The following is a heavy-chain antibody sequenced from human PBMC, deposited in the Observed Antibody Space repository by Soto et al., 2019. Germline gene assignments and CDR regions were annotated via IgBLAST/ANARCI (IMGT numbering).Heavy chain of an antibody. V-gene: IGHV3-48*02. D-gene: IGHD1-26*01. CDR2: ISHSSSTI. CDR3: ARDPQWEILGVHAVDG. CDR1: RFTFKSYS. Sequence: SLGIAWAASRFTFKSYSMNWVRTENGKVLEWVSYISHSSSTIYYTDSVKGRFTISRDNARNSLFLQMNSLRDEDTALYFGARDPQWEILGVHAVDGLGQRTMVPV. J-gene: IGHJ3*01.